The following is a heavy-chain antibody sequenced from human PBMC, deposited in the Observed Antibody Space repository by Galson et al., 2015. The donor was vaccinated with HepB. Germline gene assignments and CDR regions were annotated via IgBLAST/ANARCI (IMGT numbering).Heavy chain of an antibody. CDR1: GYTFTSYA. V-gene: IGHV1-3*01. J-gene: IGHJ5*02. CDR3: ARDKLRDFWSGYYKAENWFDP. D-gene: IGHD3-3*01. CDR2: INAGNGNT. Sequence: SVKVSCKASGYTFTSYAMHWVRQAPGQRLEWMGWINAGNGNTKYSQKLQGRVTMTTDTSTSTAYMELRSLRSDDTAVYYCARDKLRDFWSGYYKAENWFDPWGQGTLVTVSS.